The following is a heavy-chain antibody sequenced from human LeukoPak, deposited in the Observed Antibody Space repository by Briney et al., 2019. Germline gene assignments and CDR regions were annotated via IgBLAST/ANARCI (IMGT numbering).Heavy chain of an antibody. CDR3: ARVWGPVGATNY. D-gene: IGHD1-26*01. CDR1: GFTFSSYA. Sequence: GGSLRLSCAASGFTFSSYAMSWVRQAPGKGLEWVSAISGSGGSTYYADSVKGRFTISRDNAKNSLYLQMNSLRAEDTAVYYCARVWGPVGATNYWGQGTLVTVSS. V-gene: IGHV3-23*01. CDR2: ISGSGGST. J-gene: IGHJ4*02.